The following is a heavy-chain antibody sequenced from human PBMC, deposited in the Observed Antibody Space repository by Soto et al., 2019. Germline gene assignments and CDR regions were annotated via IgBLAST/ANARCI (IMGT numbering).Heavy chain of an antibody. CDR3: ARAPYYYDSRGYWAY. V-gene: IGHV3-21*01. J-gene: IGHJ4*02. D-gene: IGHD3-22*01. CDR2: ISSSSSYI. Sequence: EVQLVESGGGLVKPGGSLRLSCAASGFTFSSYSMNWVRQAPGKGLEWVSSISSSSSYIYYADSVKGRFTISRDNAKNSLSLPLNSLRAEDTAVYYCARAPYYYDSRGYWAYWGQGTVVTVSS. CDR1: GFTFSSYS.